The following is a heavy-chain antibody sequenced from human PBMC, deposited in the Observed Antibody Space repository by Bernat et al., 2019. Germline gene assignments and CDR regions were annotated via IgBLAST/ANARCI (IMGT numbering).Heavy chain of an antibody. V-gene: IGHV4-39*01. CDR1: GGSISSSSYY. CDR3: ARREDDYVWGSYRSYAFDI. Sequence: QLQLQESGPGLVKPSETLSLTCTVSGGSISSSSYYWGWIRQPPGKGLEWIGSIYYSGSTYSNPSLKSRVTISVDTSKNQFSLKLSSVTAADTAVYYCARREDDYVWGSYRSYAFDIWGQGTMVTVSS. CDR2: IYYSGST. J-gene: IGHJ3*02. D-gene: IGHD3-16*02.